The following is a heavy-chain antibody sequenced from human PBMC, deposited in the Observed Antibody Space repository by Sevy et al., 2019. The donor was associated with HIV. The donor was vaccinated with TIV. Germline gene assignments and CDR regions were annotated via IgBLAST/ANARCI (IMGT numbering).Heavy chain of an antibody. CDR2: IRSTAYGGTP. CDR1: GFSFGAYV. V-gene: IGHV3-49*04. Sequence: GGSLRLSCTASGFSFGAYVLSWVRQAPGKGLEWVGFIRSTAYGGTPEYAASVRGRFTISRDDSKSIDYLQMNSLKAEDTAVYYCSRVWGATDWCMDVWGQGTTVTVSS. CDR3: SRVWGATDWCMDV. J-gene: IGHJ6*02. D-gene: IGHD1-26*01.